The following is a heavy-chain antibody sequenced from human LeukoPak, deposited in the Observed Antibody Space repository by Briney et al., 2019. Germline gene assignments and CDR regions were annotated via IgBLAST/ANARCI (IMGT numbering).Heavy chain of an antibody. CDR2: INPSGETT. D-gene: IGHD2-15*01. J-gene: IGHJ4*02. CDR1: GNTFTTYF. V-gene: IGHV1-46*01. Sequence: GASLKVSCKASGNTFTTYFINWVRQAPGQGLEWRGIINPSGETTSYAQKFQGRVTMTRDMSTSTVYLELSSLRSEDTAVYYCARVSEGGGSFNAFDYWGQGTLVTVSS. CDR3: ARVSEGGGSFNAFDY.